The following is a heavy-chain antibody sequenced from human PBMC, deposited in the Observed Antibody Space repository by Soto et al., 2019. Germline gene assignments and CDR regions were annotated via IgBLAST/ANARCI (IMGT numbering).Heavy chain of an antibody. CDR1: GFTFSSYG. J-gene: IGHJ6*02. CDR2: ISYDGSNK. CDR3: AKDLLRPGRAYGMDV. V-gene: IGHV3-30*18. Sequence: VQLVESGGGVVQPGRSLRLSCAASGFTFSSYGMHWVRQAPGKGLEWVAVISYDGSNKYYADSVKGRFTISRDNSKNTPYLQMNSLRAEDTAVYYCAKDLLRPGRAYGMDVWGQGTTVTVSS.